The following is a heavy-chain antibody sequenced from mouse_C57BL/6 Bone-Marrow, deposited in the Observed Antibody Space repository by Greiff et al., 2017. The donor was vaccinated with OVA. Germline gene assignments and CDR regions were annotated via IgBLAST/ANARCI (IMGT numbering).Heavy chain of an antibody. D-gene: IGHD1-1*01. CDR2: IDPANGNT. CDR3: AIYYYGSSPFAY. J-gene: IGHJ3*01. CDR1: GFNIKNTY. V-gene: IGHV14-3*01. Sequence: DVKLQESVAELVRPGASVKLSCTASGFNIKNTYMHWVKQRPEQGLEWIGRIDPANGNTKYAPKFQGKATITADTSSNTAYLQLSSLTSEDTAIYYCAIYYYGSSPFAYWGQGTLVTVSA.